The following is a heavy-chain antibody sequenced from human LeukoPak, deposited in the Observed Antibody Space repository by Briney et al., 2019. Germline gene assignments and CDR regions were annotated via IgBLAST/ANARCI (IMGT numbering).Heavy chain of an antibody. CDR1: GASISSGVYC. D-gene: IGHD2-8*02. V-gene: IGHV4-31*03. CDR2: IFSTGST. J-gene: IGHJ4*02. Sequence: SETLSLTCSVSGASISSGVYCWSWIRQQPGKGLEWIGYIFSTGSTYYSPSLKSRVNISVDTSKNQLFLKVASVTAADTAVYYCAGHHPRNTVDFWGQGTLVTVSS. CDR3: AGHHPRNTVDF.